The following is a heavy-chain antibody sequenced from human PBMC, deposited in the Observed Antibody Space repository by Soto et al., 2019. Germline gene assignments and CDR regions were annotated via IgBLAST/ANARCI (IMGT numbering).Heavy chain of an antibody. CDR1: GFSLTSRPMG. D-gene: IGHD1-1*01. J-gene: IGHJ4*02. V-gene: IGHV2-5*02. Sequence: QITLKESAPTRVEPTQTLTLTCTFSGFSLTSRPMGVGWIRQPPGKALEWLAFIYWDDDKRYSPSLRSRLTIPHATPGNLVVLTMTNMDPVDTATYYCAHRLSGYNWNGGYFDYWGQGALVTVSS. CDR2: IYWDDDK. CDR3: AHRLSGYNWNGGYFDY.